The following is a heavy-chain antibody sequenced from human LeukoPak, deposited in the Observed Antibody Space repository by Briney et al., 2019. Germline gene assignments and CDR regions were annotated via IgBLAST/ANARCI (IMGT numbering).Heavy chain of an antibody. CDR2: ISYDGSNK. Sequence: GGSRRLSCAASGFTFSSYGMHWVRQAPGKGRDWGAVISYDGSNKYYADSVKGRFTISRDNSKNTLYLQMNSLRAEDTAVYHCAVIAVAGENDAFDIWGQGTMVTVSS. J-gene: IGHJ3*02. CDR1: GFTFSSYG. V-gene: IGHV3-30*03. D-gene: IGHD6-19*01. CDR3: AVIAVAGENDAFDI.